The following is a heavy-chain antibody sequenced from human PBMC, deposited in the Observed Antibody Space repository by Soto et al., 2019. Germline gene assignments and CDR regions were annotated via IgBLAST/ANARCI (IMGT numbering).Heavy chain of an antibody. CDR3: AKDKRAGTYYYYGMDV. CDR2: ISWNSGSI. J-gene: IGHJ6*02. CDR1: GFTFDDYA. Sequence: EVQLVESGGGLVQPGRSLRLSCAASGFTFDDYAMHWVRQAPGKGLEWVSGISWNSGSIGYADSVKCRFTISRDNAKNSLYLQMNSLRAEDTALYYCAKDKRAGTYYYYGMDVWGQWTTVTVSS. D-gene: IGHD6-13*01. V-gene: IGHV3-9*01.